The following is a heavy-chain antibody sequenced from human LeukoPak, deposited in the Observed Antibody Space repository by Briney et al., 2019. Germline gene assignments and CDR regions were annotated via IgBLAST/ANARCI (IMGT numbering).Heavy chain of an antibody. D-gene: IGHD3-16*02. J-gene: IGHJ4*02. CDR2: ISGSGGST. Sequence: PGGSLRLSCAASGFTFSSYAMSWVRQAPGKGLEWVSAISGSGGSTYYADSVKGRFTISRDNSKNTLYLQMNSLRAEDTAVYYCAKDPTTVVDYIWGSYRPARELWASYFDYWGQGTLVTVSS. CDR3: AKDPTTVVDYIWGSYRPARELWASYFDY. V-gene: IGHV3-23*01. CDR1: GFTFSSYA.